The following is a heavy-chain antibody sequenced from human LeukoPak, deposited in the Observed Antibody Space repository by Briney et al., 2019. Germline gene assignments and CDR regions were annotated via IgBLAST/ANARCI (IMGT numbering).Heavy chain of an antibody. CDR1: GYTFTRYD. CDR2: MNPNSGNI. V-gene: IGHV1-8*01. Sequence: ASVKVSCKASGYTFTRYDISWVRQATRQGLEWMGWMNPNSGNIGYAQKFQGRVTMTTNTSISTAYMALGSLRSEDTAVYYRSGRCGGTDYWGQGTLITVSS. D-gene: IGHD2-15*01. J-gene: IGHJ4*02. CDR3: SGRCGGTDY.